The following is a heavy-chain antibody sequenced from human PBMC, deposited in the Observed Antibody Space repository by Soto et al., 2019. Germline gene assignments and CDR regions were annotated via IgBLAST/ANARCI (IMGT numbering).Heavy chain of an antibody. CDR3: VVGGVDGYNLPYYYYGMDV. V-gene: IGHV1-69*13. Sequence: SVKVSCTASGGTFSSYAISWVRLAPGQGLEWMGGIIPIFGTANYAQKFQGRVTITADESTSTAYMELSSLRSEDTAVYYCVVGGVDGYNLPYYYYGMDVWGQGTTVTVSS. D-gene: IGHD5-12*01. CDR1: GGTFSSYA. CDR2: IIPIFGTA. J-gene: IGHJ6*02.